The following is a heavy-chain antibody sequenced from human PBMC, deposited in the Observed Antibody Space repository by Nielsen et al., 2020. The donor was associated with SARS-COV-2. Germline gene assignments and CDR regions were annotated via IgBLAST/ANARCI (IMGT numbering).Heavy chain of an antibody. D-gene: IGHD6-19*01. V-gene: IGHV3-7*01. J-gene: IGHJ4*02. Sequence: GESLKISCAASGFTFSSYWMSWVRQAPGKGLEWVANIKQGGSEKYYVDSVKGRFTISRDNSKNTLYLQMNSLRAEDTAVYYCARDIPFGGSGWDLDYWGQGTLVTVSS. CDR1: GFTFSSYW. CDR3: ARDIPFGGSGWDLDY. CDR2: IKQGGSEK.